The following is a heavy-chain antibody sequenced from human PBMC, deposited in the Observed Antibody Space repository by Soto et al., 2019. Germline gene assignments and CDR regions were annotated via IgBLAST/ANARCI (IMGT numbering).Heavy chain of an antibody. CDR2: IRPDGSET. CDR1: GFTFTDFY. J-gene: IGHJ4*02. V-gene: IGHV3-7*03. Sequence: EVQLVQSGGGLVQPGGSLRLSCVGSGFTFTDFYMNWVRQAPGKGLEWVANIRPDGSETNYVESGKGRFTTSRDNDKNSLFLQMNSLRADDTAVYYCAGWGGHDYNYWGQGILVTVSS. CDR3: AGWGGHDYNY. D-gene: IGHD4-4*01.